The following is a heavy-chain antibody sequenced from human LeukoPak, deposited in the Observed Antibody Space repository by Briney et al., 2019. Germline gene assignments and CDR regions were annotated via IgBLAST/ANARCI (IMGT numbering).Heavy chain of an antibody. V-gene: IGHV4-38-2*02. CDR2: IYHSGST. Sequence: PSETLSLTCTVSGYSISSGYYWGWIRQPPGKGLEWIGNIYHSGSTYYNPSLKSRVSISVDTSKNQFSLKLSSVTAADTAVYYCARRAGAYSHPYDYWGQGTLVTVSS. D-gene: IGHD4/OR15-4a*01. CDR3: ARRAGAYSHPYDY. CDR1: GYSISSGYY. J-gene: IGHJ4*02.